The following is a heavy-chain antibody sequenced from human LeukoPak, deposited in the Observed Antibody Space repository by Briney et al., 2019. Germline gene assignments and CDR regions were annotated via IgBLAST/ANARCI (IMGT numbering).Heavy chain of an antibody. CDR1: GFTFSSYW. V-gene: IGHV3-74*01. Sequence: PGGSLRLSCAASGFTFSSYWMHWVRQAPGKGLVWVSRITSDGSSTSHADSVKGRFTISRDNAKNTLYLQMNSLRAEDTAVYYCARVLYYTSWNTGAFDIWGQGTMVTVSS. CDR2: ITSDGSST. D-gene: IGHD1/OR15-1a*01. J-gene: IGHJ3*02. CDR3: ARVLYYTSWNTGAFDI.